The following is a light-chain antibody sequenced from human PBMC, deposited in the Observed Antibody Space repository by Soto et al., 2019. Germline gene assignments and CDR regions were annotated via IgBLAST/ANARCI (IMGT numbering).Light chain of an antibody. CDR2: EVS. Sequence: QSALTQPASVSGSPGQSITISCTGTNSDVGAYNYVSWYQHHPGKAPKLIIYEVSNRPSGVSNRFSGSKSGNTASLTISGLQADDAADYYCSSYTTSGTLVFGGETKLT. J-gene: IGLJ2*01. V-gene: IGLV2-14*01. CDR1: NSDVGAYNY. CDR3: SSYTTSGTLV.